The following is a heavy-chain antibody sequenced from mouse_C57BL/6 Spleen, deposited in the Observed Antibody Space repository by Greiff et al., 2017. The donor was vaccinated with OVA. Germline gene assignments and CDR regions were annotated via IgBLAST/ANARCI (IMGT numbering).Heavy chain of an antibody. CDR1: GFNIKDDY. D-gene: IGHD2-3*01. CDR2: IDPENGDT. J-gene: IGHJ3*01. V-gene: IGHV14-4*01. CDR3: TESLNDGLLEKFAY. Sequence: VQLKESGAELVRPGASVKLSCTASGFNIKDDYMHWVKQRPEQGLEWIGWIDPENGDTEYASKFQGKATITADPSSNTAYLQLSSLTSEDTAVYYCTESLNDGLLEKFAYWGQGTLVTVSA.